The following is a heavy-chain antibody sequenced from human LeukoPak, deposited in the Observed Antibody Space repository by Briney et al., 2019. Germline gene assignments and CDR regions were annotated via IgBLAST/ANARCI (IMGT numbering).Heavy chain of an antibody. D-gene: IGHD6-19*01. V-gene: IGHV3-11*04. Sequence: GGSLRLSCAASGFTFSDYYMSWIRQAPGKGLEWVSYISSSGSTMYYADSVKGRFTISRDNAKNSLYLQMNGLRAEDTAVYYCARLVAGEGYYFDYWGQGTLVTVSS. CDR3: ARLVAGEGYYFDY. CDR2: ISSSGSTM. CDR1: GFTFSDYY. J-gene: IGHJ4*02.